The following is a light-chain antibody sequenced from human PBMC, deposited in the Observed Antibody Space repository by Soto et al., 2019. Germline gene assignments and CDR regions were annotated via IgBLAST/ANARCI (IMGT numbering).Light chain of an antibody. CDR1: QSISTY. V-gene: IGKV1-39*01. CDR2: DAS. J-gene: IGKJ5*01. CDR3: QQRYMDTIT. Sequence: DIQMTQSPSSLSESVGNRVTITCRSSQSISTYLNWYQNKPGKDPNLLIYDASRLQSGAPSRFSGSGGGTDFTLSISSVQTEDFATYVCQQRYMDTITFGQGTRLEIK.